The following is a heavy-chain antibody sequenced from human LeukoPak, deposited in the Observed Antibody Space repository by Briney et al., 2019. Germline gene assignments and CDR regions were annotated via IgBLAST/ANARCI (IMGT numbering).Heavy chain of an antibody. CDR1: GFTFSSYA. Sequence: GGSLRLSCAASGFTFSSYAMSGVRQAPGKGLEWVSDISGSGGSTYYADSVKGRFTISRDNSKNTLYLQMNSLRAEDTAVYYCAKGDYGSGTYYDHWGQGTLVTVSS. D-gene: IGHD3-10*01. J-gene: IGHJ4*02. CDR2: ISGSGGST. CDR3: AKGDYGSGTYYDH. V-gene: IGHV3-23*01.